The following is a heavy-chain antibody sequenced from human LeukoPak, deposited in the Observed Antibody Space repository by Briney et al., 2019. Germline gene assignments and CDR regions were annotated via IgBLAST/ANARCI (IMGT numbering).Heavy chain of an antibody. CDR2: ISYDGSNK. D-gene: IGHD3-10*01. J-gene: IGHJ4*02. CDR3: AKSGLLWFGESDY. CDR1: GFTFSSYG. Sequence: PGGSLRLSCSASGFTFSSYGMHWVRQAPGKGLEWVAVISYDGSNKYYADSVKGRITISRDNSKNTLYLQMNSLRAEDTAVYYCAKSGLLWFGESDYWGQGTLVTVSS. V-gene: IGHV3-30*18.